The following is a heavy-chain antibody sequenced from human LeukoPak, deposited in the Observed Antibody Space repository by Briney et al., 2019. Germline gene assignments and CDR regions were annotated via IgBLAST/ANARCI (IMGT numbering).Heavy chain of an antibody. V-gene: IGHV3-7*04. CDR1: GFTFSSYW. Sequence: PGGSLRLSCAASGFTFSSYWMSWVRQAPGKGLEWVANIKRDGSEKYYVDSVKGRFTISRDNAKNSLYLQMNSLRAEDTAVYYCARAVIEEAFDIWGQGTMVTVSS. J-gene: IGHJ3*02. CDR2: IKRDGSEK. CDR3: ARAVIEEAFDI.